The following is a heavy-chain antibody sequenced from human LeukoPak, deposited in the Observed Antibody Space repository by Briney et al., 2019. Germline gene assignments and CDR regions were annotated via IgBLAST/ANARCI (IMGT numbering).Heavy chain of an antibody. J-gene: IGHJ6*03. Sequence: ASVEVSCKVSGYTLTELSMHRVRQAPGKGLEWMGGFDPEDGETIYAQKFQGRVTMTEDTSTDTAYMELSSLRSEDTAVYYCATARGAGRYYYYMDVWGKGTTVTVSS. D-gene: IGHD1-26*01. CDR3: ATARGAGRYYYYMDV. CDR2: FDPEDGET. CDR1: GYTLTELS. V-gene: IGHV1-24*01.